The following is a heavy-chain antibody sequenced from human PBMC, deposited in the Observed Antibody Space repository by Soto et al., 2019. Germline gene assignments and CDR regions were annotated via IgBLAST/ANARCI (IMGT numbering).Heavy chain of an antibody. J-gene: IGHJ6*02. V-gene: IGHV3-30*18. CDR3: AKEVDTAMVTYDFLTGYYDYYYYYAMDL. Sequence: GGSKRLSSTASGFTFSSYSMRWVSPAQGKGLEWVAVISYDGSNKYYADSVKGRFTISRDNSKNTLYLQMNSLRAEDTAVYYCAKEVDTAMVTYDFLTGYYDYYYYYAMDLRGQGTTVPVSS. CDR1: GFTFSSYS. D-gene: IGHD3-9*01. CDR2: ISYDGSNK.